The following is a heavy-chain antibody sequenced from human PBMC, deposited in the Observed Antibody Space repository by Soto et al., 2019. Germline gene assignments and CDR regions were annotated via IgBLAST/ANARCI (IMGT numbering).Heavy chain of an antibody. D-gene: IGHD1-7*01. CDR2: ISSNGGTT. J-gene: IGHJ4*02. Sequence: EVQLAESGGGMVQPGGSLRLSCVASGFTFSSYDMQWVRQAPGKGLEYVSSISSNGGTTYYGNSVKGRFTIPRDNSKNTLYLQMGSLRAEDMAVYYCVRRVSGNYDYWGQGTLVTVSS. CDR3: VRRVSGNYDY. CDR1: GFTFSSYD. V-gene: IGHV3-64*01.